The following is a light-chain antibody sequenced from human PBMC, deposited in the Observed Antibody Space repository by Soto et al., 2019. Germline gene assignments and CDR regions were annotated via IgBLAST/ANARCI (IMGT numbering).Light chain of an antibody. J-gene: IGLJ1*01. CDR2: DVS. Sequence: QSVLTQPASVSGSPGQSITISCTGTSSDVCGYNYVSWYQQHPGKAPKLMIYDVSNRPSGVSNRFSGSKPGNTASLTISGLQAEDEADYYCSSYTSSSTYVFGTG. V-gene: IGLV2-14*01. CDR1: SSDVCGYNY. CDR3: SSYTSSSTYV.